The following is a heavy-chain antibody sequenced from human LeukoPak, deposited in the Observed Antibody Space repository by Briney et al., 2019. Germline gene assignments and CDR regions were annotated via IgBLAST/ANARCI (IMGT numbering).Heavy chain of an antibody. J-gene: IGHJ6*03. D-gene: IGHD2-2*01. CDR1: GGTFSSYA. V-gene: IGHV1-69*13. Sequence: ASVKVSCKASGGTFSSYAISWVRQAPGQGLEWMGGIIPIFGTANYAQKFQGRVTITADESTSTAYMELSSLRSEDTAVYYCARVSVRDIVVVHADYYYYYMDVWGKGTTVTISS. CDR3: ARVSVRDIVVVHADYYYYYMDV. CDR2: IIPIFGTA.